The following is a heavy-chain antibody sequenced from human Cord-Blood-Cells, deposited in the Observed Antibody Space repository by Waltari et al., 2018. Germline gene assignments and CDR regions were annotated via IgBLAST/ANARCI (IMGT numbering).Heavy chain of an antibody. V-gene: IGHV3-53*02. J-gene: IGHJ4*02. CDR3: ARVSSSSEFGFDY. CDR2: IYSGGST. CDR1: GFTVSSNY. D-gene: IGHD6-6*01. Sequence: EVQLVETGGGLIQPGGSLRLSCAASGFTVSSNYISWVRQAPGRGLEWVSVIYSGGSTYYADSVKGRFTISRDNSKNTLYLQMNSLRAEDTAVYYCARVSSSSEFGFDYWGQGTLVTVSS.